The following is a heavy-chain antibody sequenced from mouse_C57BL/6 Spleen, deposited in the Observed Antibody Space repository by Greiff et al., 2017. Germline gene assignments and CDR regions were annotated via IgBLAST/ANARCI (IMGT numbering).Heavy chain of an antibody. CDR1: GYTFTSYW. Sequence: QVQLQQPGAELVRPGSSVQLSCKASGYTFTSYWMDWVKQRPGQGLEWIGNIYPSDSETHYNPKFKDKATLTVDKSSSTAYLQLISLTSEYSAVYYLATFITTVGEGFDDWGQGTTLTVSS. J-gene: IGHJ2*01. CDR3: ATFITTVGEGFDD. V-gene: IGHV1-61*01. D-gene: IGHD1-1*01. CDR2: IYPSDSET.